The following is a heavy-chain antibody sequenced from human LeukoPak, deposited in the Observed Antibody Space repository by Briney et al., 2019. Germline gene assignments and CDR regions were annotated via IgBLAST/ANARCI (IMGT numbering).Heavy chain of an antibody. Sequence: PGRSLRLSCAASGFTFSSYAMHWVRHAPGKGLEWVAVISYDGSNKYYADSVKGRFTISRDNSKNTLYLQMNSLRTEDTAVYYCARDEGYCSSTSCYGTWFDPWGQGTLVTVSS. CDR1: GFTFSSYA. CDR3: ARDEGYCSSTSCYGTWFDP. J-gene: IGHJ5*02. V-gene: IGHV3-30-3*01. CDR2: ISYDGSNK. D-gene: IGHD2-2*01.